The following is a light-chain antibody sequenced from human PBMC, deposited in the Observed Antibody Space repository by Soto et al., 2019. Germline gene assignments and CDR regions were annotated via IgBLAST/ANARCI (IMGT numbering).Light chain of an antibody. CDR3: MQALQTPGLT. Sequence: DIVMTQSPLSLPVTPVEPASISCRSSQSLLHSNGYNYLDWYLQKPGQSPQLLIYLGSYRASGVPDRFSGSGSGTDFTLKISRVEAADVGVYYCMQALQTPGLTFGGGTKVEIK. CDR1: QSLLHSNGYNY. J-gene: IGKJ4*01. CDR2: LGS. V-gene: IGKV2-28*01.